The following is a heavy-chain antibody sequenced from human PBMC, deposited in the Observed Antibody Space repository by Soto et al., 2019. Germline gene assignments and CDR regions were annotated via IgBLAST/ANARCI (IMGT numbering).Heavy chain of an antibody. CDR1: GFTFSDHY. Sequence: ELQLVESGGSLVQPGGSLRLSCAASGFTFSDHYMEWVRQAPGKGLEWVGRIRNKANSYSTEYAASVKGRFTISRDDSMNSLYLQMNSLKTEDTAVFYCARYSGSYSRGLDYWGQGTPVTVSS. D-gene: IGHD1-26*01. CDR3: ARYSGSYSRGLDY. V-gene: IGHV3-72*01. CDR2: IRNKANSYST. J-gene: IGHJ4*02.